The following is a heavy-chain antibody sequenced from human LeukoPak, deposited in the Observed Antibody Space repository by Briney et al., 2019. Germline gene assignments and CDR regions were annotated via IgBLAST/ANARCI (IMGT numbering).Heavy chain of an antibody. CDR3: ARDSHSKSSGYSFDY. J-gene: IGHJ4*02. V-gene: IGHV1-69*13. CDR2: IIPIFGTA. D-gene: IGHD3-22*01. CDR1: GYTFTSYA. Sequence: VASVKVSCKASGYTFTSYAISWVRQAPGQGLEWMGGIIPIFGTANYAQKFQGRVTITADESTSTAYMELSSLRSEDTAVYYCARDSHSKSSGYSFDYWGQGTLVTVSS.